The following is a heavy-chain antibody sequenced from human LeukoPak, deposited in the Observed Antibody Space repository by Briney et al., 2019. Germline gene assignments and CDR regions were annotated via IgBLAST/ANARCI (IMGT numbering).Heavy chain of an antibody. CDR1: GGSIGSYY. D-gene: IGHD6-25*01. CDR2: IYYSGST. V-gene: IGHV4-59*12. J-gene: IGHJ5*02. Sequence: PSETLSLTCTVSGGSIGSYYWSWIRQPPGKGLEWIGYIYYSGSTNYNPSLKSRVTISVDTSKNQFSLKLSSVTAADTAVYYCARDRGYSGWFDPWGQGTLVTVSS. CDR3: ARDRGYSGWFDP.